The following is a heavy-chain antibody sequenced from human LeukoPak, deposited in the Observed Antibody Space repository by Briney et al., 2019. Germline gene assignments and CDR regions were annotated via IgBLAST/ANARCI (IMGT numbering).Heavy chain of an antibody. Sequence: PGGSLRLSCAASGFTFSNYNMNWVRQAPGKGLVWVSRISKDGSSTNYADSVKGRFTISRDNAKNTLYLQMSSLTAEDTAVYYCAASMAGFNWFDPWGQGTLVTVSS. CDR1: GFTFSNYN. J-gene: IGHJ5*02. CDR3: AASMAGFNWFDP. CDR2: ISKDGSST. D-gene: IGHD6-19*01. V-gene: IGHV3-74*01.